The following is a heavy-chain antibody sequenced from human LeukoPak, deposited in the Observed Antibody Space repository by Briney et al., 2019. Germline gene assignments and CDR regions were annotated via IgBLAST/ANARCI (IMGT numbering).Heavy chain of an antibody. CDR3: ARDLKRTVGATTASDY. Sequence: ASVKVSCKTSGYNFRHYGISWVRQAPGQGLEWMAWISGGYNGDTNYAQKFQGRVSMTTDTSTSTGYMELRSLTSDDTAVYYCARDLKRTVGATTASDYWGQGTLVTVSS. D-gene: IGHD1-26*01. CDR1: GYNFRHYG. V-gene: IGHV1-18*01. CDR2: ISGGYNGDT. J-gene: IGHJ4*02.